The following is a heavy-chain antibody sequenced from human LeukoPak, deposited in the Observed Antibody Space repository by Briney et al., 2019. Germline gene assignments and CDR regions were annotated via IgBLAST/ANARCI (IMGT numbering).Heavy chain of an antibody. CDR1: GFTFSSYG. CDR3: ASGAPGYSYVSYYFDY. D-gene: IGHD5-18*01. V-gene: IGHV3-33*01. CDR2: IWYDGSNK. Sequence: GGSLRLSCAASGFTFSSYGMHWVRQAPGKGLEWVAVIWYDGSNKYYADSVKGRFTISRDNPKNTLYLQMNSLRAEDTAVYYCASGAPGYSYVSYYFDYWGQGTLVTVSS. J-gene: IGHJ4*02.